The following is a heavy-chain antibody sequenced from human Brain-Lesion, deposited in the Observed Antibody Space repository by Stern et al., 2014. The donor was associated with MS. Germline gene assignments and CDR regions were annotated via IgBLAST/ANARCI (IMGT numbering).Heavy chain of an antibody. CDR1: GYTLTELS. Sequence: LQLVGSGAEVKKPGASVKVSCKVSGYTLTELSMHWVRQAPRKGLEWMGGFDPEDGETIYAQKFQGRVTMTEDTSTDTAYMELSSLRSEDTAVYYCATLSPGAGGNYYRHFDYWGQGTLVTVSS. D-gene: IGHD1-26*01. J-gene: IGHJ4*02. V-gene: IGHV1-24*01. CDR3: ATLSPGAGGNYYRHFDY. CDR2: FDPEDGET.